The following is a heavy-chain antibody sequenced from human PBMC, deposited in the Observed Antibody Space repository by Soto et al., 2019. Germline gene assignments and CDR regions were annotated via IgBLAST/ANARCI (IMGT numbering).Heavy chain of an antibody. CDR2: INPNNGGT. CDR3: ARSLPNCSGGSCYVDY. J-gene: IGHJ4*02. D-gene: IGHD2-15*01. Sequence: GASVKVSCKASGYTFTDYYIHWVRQAPGQGLEWMGWINPNNGGTNSAQKFQGRVTMTRDTSISTAYMELSRLRSDETAVYYCARSLPNCSGGSCYVDYWGQGTRVTVSS. CDR1: GYTFTDYY. V-gene: IGHV1-2*02.